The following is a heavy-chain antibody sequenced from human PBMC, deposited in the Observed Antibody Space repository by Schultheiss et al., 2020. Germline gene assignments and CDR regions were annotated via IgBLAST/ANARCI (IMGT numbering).Heavy chain of an antibody. Sequence: SETLSLTCTVSGGSISSSSYYWSWIRQPAGKGLEWIGRIYTSGSTTYNPSLKSRVTMSVDTSNNQFSLKLSSVTAEDTAVYYCAKVEGYQLLSGNNWFDPWGQGTLVTVSS. D-gene: IGHD2-2*01. V-gene: IGHV4-61*02. CDR1: GGSISSSSYY. CDR2: IYTSGST. CDR3: AKVEGYQLLSGNNWFDP. J-gene: IGHJ5*02.